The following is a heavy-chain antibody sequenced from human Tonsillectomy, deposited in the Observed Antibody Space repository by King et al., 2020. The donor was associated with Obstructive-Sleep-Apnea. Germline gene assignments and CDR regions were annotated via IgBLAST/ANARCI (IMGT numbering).Heavy chain of an antibody. Sequence: HVQLVESGAEVKKPGASVKVSCKASGYTFTGYYMHWVRQAPGQGLEWMGWINPNSGGTNYAQKFQGWVTMTRDTSISTAYMELSRLRSDDTAVYYCARTPMVTSTKRLKYFFDYWGQGTLVTVSS. CDR3: ARTPMVTSTKRLKYFFDY. J-gene: IGHJ4*02. D-gene: IGHD5-18*01. V-gene: IGHV1-2*04. CDR2: INPNSGGT. CDR1: GYTFTGYY.